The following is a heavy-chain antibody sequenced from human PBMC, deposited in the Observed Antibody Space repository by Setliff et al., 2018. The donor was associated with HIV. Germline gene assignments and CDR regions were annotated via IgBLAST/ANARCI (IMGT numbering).Heavy chain of an antibody. CDR2: ISPHNGNT. V-gene: IGHV1-18*01. CDR3: AKGYSWSVVGALDI. D-gene: IGHD2-8*01. CDR1: GYTFTNQY. Sequence: ASVKVSCKASGYTFTNQYISWVRQAPGQGLQWMGWISPHNGNTKFDEKFQGRVTMTTDPSTNTVYMQLGSLQSDDTAMYYCAKGYSWSVVGALDIWGQGTMVT. J-gene: IGHJ3*02.